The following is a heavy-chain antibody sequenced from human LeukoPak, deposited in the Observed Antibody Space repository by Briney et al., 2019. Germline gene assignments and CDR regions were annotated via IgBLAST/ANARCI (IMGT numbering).Heavy chain of an antibody. J-gene: IGHJ4*02. CDR3: ARVGRGSGSYWGTDY. Sequence: PSETLSLTCTVSGGCISSGDYYWSWIRQPPGKGLEWIGYIYYSGSTYYNPSLKSRVTISVDTSKNQFSLKLSSVTAADTAVYYCARVGRGSGSYWGTDYWGQGTLVTVSS. D-gene: IGHD3-10*01. V-gene: IGHV4-30-4*01. CDR1: GGCISSGDYY. CDR2: IYYSGST.